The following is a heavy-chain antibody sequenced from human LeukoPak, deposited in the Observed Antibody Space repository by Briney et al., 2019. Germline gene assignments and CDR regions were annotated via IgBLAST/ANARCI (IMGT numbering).Heavy chain of an antibody. CDR2: IKQDGSEK. CDR3: AREVCSSTSCPYYFDY. D-gene: IGHD2-2*01. Sequence: GGSLRLSCAASGFTFSSYWMSWVRQAPGKGLEWVANIKQDGSEKYYVDSVKGRFTISRDNAKNSLSLQMNSLRAEDTAVYYCAREVCSSTSCPYYFDYWGQGTLVTVSS. CDR1: GFTFSSYW. V-gene: IGHV3-7*01. J-gene: IGHJ4*02.